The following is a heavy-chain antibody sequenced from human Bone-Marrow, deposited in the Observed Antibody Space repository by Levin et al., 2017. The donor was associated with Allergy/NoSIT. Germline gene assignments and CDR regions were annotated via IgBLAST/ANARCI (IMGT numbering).Heavy chain of an antibody. D-gene: IGHD3-10*01. Sequence: GGSLRLSCEVSGFTFSDYGMHWVRQAPGKGLEWLAVISYHGSSQHYADAVKGRFTLSRDNSKNTLSRQMNSLRPEDTAVYYCAKEGTSMVRGVVVYHFDCWGRGTLVTVSS. CDR3: AKEGTSMVRGVVVYHFDC. J-gene: IGHJ4*02. CDR1: GFTFSDYG. V-gene: IGHV3-30*18. CDR2: ISYHGSSQ.